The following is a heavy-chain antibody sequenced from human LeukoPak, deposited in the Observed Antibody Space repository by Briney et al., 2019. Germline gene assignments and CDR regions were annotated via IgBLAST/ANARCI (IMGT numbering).Heavy chain of an antibody. V-gene: IGHV4-39*01. CDR2: ICYTGST. CDR1: GGSISTSSYY. CDR3: ARRPGSGSRHFDY. D-gene: IGHD3-10*01. Sequence: PSETLSLTCTVSGGSISTSSYYWSWIRQPPGKRPEWIGTICYTGSTYYNPSLKSRVTISVDASKNQFSLILSSVTAADTAVYYCARRPGSGSRHFDYWGQGTLVTVSS. J-gene: IGHJ4*02.